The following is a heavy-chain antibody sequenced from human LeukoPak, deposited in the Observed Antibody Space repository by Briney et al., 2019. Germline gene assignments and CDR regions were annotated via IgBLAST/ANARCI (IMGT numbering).Heavy chain of an antibody. D-gene: IGHD3-10*01. CDR2: IGTAGDT. CDR3: ARGGWFGELLRPFDY. V-gene: IGHV3-13*01. J-gene: IGHJ4*02. CDR1: GFTFSNYD. Sequence: GGSLRLSGAASGFTFSNYDMHWVRQATGKGLEWVSAIGTAGDTYYSGSVKGRFTISRENAKNSLYLQMNSLKAGDTAVYYCARGGWFGELLRPFDYWGQGSLVTVSS.